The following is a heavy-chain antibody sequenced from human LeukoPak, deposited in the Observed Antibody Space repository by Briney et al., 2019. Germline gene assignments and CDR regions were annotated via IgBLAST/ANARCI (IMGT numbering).Heavy chain of an antibody. J-gene: IGHJ4*02. CDR1: GFTFSSYG. D-gene: IGHD3-22*01. CDR3: AKDIYDSSGYHDY. Sequence: GGSLRLSCAASGFTFSSYGMSWVRQAPGKGLEWVSAISGSGGSTYYADSVKGRFTISRDNSKNTLYLQMNSLRAEDTAVYYCAKDIYDSSGYHDYWGQGTLVTVSS. CDR2: ISGSGGST. V-gene: IGHV3-23*01.